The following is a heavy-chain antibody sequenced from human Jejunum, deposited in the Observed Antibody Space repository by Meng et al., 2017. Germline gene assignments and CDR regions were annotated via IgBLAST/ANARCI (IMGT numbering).Heavy chain of an antibody. J-gene: IGHJ4*02. D-gene: IGHD5-18*01. Sequence: QVPLQESGPGLVRPSDTLSLTCTVSGGSVSSGSYYWSWIRQPPGKGLEWIGYIYYGGTTNYNPSLKSRVTISADTSKNQFSLKLSSVTAADTAVYYCARGSRGYSYGWGQGTLVTVSS. CDR1: GGSVSSGSYY. CDR2: IYYGGTT. V-gene: IGHV4-61*01. CDR3: ARGSRGYSYG.